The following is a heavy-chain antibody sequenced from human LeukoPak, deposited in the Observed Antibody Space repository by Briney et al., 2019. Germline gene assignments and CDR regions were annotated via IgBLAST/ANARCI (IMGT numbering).Heavy chain of an antibody. CDR1: GYSFTNFW. CDR3: ARQTGGY. CDR2: INPSDSYT. J-gene: IGHJ4*02. V-gene: IGHV5-10-1*01. Sequence: GESLQISRKGSGYSFTNFWISWVRQMPGKALEWMGRINPSDSYTDYSPSFQGHVTISADKSISTAYLQWNTLKASDTAMYYCARQTGGYWGQGTLVTVSS. D-gene: IGHD1-14*01.